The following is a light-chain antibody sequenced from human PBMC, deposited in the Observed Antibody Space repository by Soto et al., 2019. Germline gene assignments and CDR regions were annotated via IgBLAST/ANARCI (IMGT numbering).Light chain of an antibody. CDR2: LEGSGSY. Sequence: QPVLTQSSSASASLGSSVKLTCTLSSGHSSYIIAWHQQQPGKAPRYLMKLEGSGSYNKGSGVPDRFSGSSSGADRYLTISNRRSEDEAHYYCETWDSNTPVFGVGTQLTVL. J-gene: IGLJ3*02. V-gene: IGLV4-60*03. CDR3: ETWDSNTPV. CDR1: SGHSSYI.